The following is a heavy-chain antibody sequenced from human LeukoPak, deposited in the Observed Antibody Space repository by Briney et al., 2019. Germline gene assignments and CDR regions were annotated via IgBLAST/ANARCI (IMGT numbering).Heavy chain of an antibody. CDR1: GFTFSSYD. V-gene: IGHV3-13*01. Sequence: GGSLRLSCAASGFTFSSYDMRWVRQDTGKGLEWVSAIGTAGDTYYLGSVKGRFTISRENAKNSMYLQMNSLRAGDTAVYYCARGKLGYCSSTSCSTFDYWGQGTLVTVSS. CDR3: ARGKLGYCSSTSCSTFDY. J-gene: IGHJ4*02. D-gene: IGHD2-2*01. CDR2: IGTAGDT.